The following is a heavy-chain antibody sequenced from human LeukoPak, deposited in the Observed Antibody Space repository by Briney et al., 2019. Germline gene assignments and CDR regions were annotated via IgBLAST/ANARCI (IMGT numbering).Heavy chain of an antibody. V-gene: IGHV3-64*01. D-gene: IGHD1-26*01. CDR2: ISSNGGST. CDR1: GFTFSSYA. CDR3: ARDQKYSRSYGGTDY. Sequence: GGSLRLSCAASGFTFSSYAMHWVRQAPGKGLEYVSAISSNGGSTYYANSVKGRFTISRDNSKNTLYLQMGSLRAEDMAVYYCARDQKYSRSYGGTDYWGQGTLVTVSS. J-gene: IGHJ4*02.